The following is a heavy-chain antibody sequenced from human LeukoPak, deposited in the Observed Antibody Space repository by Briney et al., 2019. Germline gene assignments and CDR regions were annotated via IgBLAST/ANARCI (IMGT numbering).Heavy chain of an antibody. CDR1: GFTFSSYS. CDR3: ARYCSSTSCYYEDYGMDV. J-gene: IGHJ6*02. CDR2: ISRSSSYI. Sequence: PGGSLRLSCAASGFTFSSYSMNWVRQAPGKGLEWVSSISRSSSYIYYADSVKGRFTISRDNAKSSLYLQMNSLRAEDTAVYYCARYCSSTSCYYEDYGMDVWGQGTTVTVSS. V-gene: IGHV3-21*01. D-gene: IGHD2-2*01.